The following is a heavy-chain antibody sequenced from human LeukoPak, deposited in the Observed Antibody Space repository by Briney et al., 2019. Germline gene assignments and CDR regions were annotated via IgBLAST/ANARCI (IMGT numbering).Heavy chain of an antibody. CDR1: GYSISSGNY. V-gene: IGHV4-38-2*02. D-gene: IGHD6-19*01. J-gene: IGHJ4*02. Sequence: SETLSLTCTVSGYSISSGNYWGWIRQPPGKGLEWIGSIYHSGSTYYNPSLKSRVTISVNTSKNQFSLKQSSVTAADTAVYYCASGLAVAGGDWGQGTLVTVSS. CDR3: ASGLAVAGGD. CDR2: IYHSGST.